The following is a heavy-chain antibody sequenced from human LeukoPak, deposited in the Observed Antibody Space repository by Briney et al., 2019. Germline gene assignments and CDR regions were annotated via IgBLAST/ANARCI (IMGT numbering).Heavy chain of an antibody. D-gene: IGHD3-10*01. CDR2: IIPAFGIP. CDR3: AREFWGTMVRGAAMDV. V-gene: IGHV1-69*02. Sequence: GASVKVSCKASGGTLNSYTINWVRQAPGEGLEWMGTIIPAFGIPNYAQRSKDRVTITADKSTSTAYMELSSLRSEDTAVYYCAREFWGTMVRGAAMDVWGQGTTVTVSS. J-gene: IGHJ6*02. CDR1: GGTLNSYT.